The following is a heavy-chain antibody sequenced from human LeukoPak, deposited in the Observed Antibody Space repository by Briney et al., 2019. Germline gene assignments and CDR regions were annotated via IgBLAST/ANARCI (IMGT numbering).Heavy chain of an antibody. Sequence: GGSLRLSCAASGFTFSSYGMHWVRQAPGKGLEWVAVIWYDGSNKYYADSVKGRFTISRDNSKNMLYLQMNSLRAEDTAVYYCASWGAAADPPFDYWGQGTLVTVSS. CDR1: GFTFSSYG. D-gene: IGHD6-13*01. J-gene: IGHJ4*02. CDR2: IWYDGSNK. V-gene: IGHV3-33*01. CDR3: ASWGAAADPPFDY.